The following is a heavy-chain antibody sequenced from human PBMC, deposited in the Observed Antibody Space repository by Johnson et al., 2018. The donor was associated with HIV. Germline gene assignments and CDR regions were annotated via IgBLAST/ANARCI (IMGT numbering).Heavy chain of an antibody. D-gene: IGHD3-22*01. Sequence: VQLVESGGGVVRPGGSLRLSCAASGFTFDDYGMSWVRQAPGKGLEWVSGINWNGGSTYYADSVKGRFTISRDNSKNTLYLQMNSLRPEDTAVYYCARAPPYYGGYSVSDAFDIWGQGTMVTVSS. J-gene: IGHJ3*02. V-gene: IGHV3-20*04. CDR3: ARAPPYYGGYSVSDAFDI. CDR1: GFTFDDYG. CDR2: INWNGGST.